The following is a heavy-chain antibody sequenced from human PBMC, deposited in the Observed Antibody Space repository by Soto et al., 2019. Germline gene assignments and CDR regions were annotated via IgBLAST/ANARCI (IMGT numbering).Heavy chain of an antibody. CDR3: AQGGLRYLDWLPESGAFDI. J-gene: IGHJ3*02. V-gene: IGHV3-30*18. CDR1: GFTFSSYG. Sequence: QVQLVESGGGVVQPGTSLRLSCAASGFTFSSYGMHWVRQAPGKGLEWVAVISYDGSNKYYADSVKGRFTISRDNSENTLSLHMSSLRSDDSAVYYCAQGGLRYLDWLPESGAFDIWGQGTMVTVSS. CDR2: ISYDGSNK. D-gene: IGHD3-9*01.